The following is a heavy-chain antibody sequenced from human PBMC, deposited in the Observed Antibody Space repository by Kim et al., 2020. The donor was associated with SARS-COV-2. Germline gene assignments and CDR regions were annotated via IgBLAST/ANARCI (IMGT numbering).Heavy chain of an antibody. CDR3: TRGLGFQVP. J-gene: IGHJ5*02. Sequence: SQTLSLTCVISGDSVSSNSAAWNWIRQSPSRGLEWLGRTYYRSKWYNDYAVSVKSRIIINPDTFKNLFSLELNSVTPEDTAVYYCTRGLGFQVPWGQGTLVTVSS. D-gene: IGHD6-19*01. V-gene: IGHV6-1*01. CDR1: GDSVSSNSAA. CDR2: TYYRSKWYN.